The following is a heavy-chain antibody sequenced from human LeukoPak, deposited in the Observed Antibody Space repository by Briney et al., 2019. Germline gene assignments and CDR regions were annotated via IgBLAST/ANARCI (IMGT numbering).Heavy chain of an antibody. CDR1: GFTFSSYA. V-gene: IGHV3-23*01. CDR2: ISGSGGST. CDR3: ANTVIAARPGDY. J-gene: IGHJ4*02. D-gene: IGHD6-6*01. Sequence: GGSLRLSCAASGFTFSSYAMSWVRQAPGKGLEWVSAISGSGGSTYYADSVEGRFTISRDNSKNTLYLQMNSLRAEDTAVYYCANTVIAARPGDYWGQGTLVTVSS.